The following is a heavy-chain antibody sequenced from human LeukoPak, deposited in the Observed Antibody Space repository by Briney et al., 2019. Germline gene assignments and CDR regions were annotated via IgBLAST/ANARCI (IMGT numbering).Heavy chain of an antibody. Sequence: PGGSLRLSCAASGFTFSSYAMSWVRLPPGKGLEWVSAISGSGDSTYYADSVKGRFTISRDNSKNTLFLQMNSLRDEDTAVYYCAKSHASIWNVYDYWGQGTLVTVSS. J-gene: IGHJ4*02. CDR1: GFTFSSYA. CDR2: ISGSGDST. CDR3: AKSHASIWNVYDY. D-gene: IGHD1-1*01. V-gene: IGHV3-23*01.